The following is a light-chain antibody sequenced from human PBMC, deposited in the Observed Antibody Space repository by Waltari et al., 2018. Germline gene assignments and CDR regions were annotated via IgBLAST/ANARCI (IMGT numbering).Light chain of an antibody. CDR3: CSYTTTSTLV. V-gene: IGLV2-14*01. J-gene: IGLJ2*01. CDR1: SKDCGGCYF. CDR2: EVS. Sequence: QSALTQPASVSGSPGQSITNSRPGTSKDCGGCYFFCCYQQHPATAPKLMIYEVSDRPSGVSDRFSGSKAGNTASLTISGLQAEDEADYYCCSYTTTSTLVFGGGTRVTVL.